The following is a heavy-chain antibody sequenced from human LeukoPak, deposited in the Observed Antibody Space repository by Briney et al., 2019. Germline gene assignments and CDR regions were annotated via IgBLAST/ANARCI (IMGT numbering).Heavy chain of an antibody. CDR1: GYTFTTNG. CDR2: ITPYNGNT. Sequence: ASVKVSCKASGYTFTTNGISWVRQAPGQGLEWMGSITPYNGNTKYAQKYEGRVTMATDTSTSTAYMVLRTLRSDDTAVYYCARVGSGSHRVVDIWGQGTMVTVSS. D-gene: IGHD3-10*01. J-gene: IGHJ3*02. V-gene: IGHV1-18*01. CDR3: ARVGSGSHRVVDI.